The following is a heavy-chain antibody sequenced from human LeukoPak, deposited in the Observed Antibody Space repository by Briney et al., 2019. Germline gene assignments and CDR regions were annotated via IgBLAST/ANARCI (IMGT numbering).Heavy chain of an antibody. V-gene: IGHV3-15*01. CDR2: IKRKTDGGTT. CDR3: TTDPDLYCSSTSCFDY. Sequence: GGPLRHSCAASGFTYSNAWMSWVRPAPGKGLEWVGRIKRKTDGGTTDYAAPVKGRFTISRDDSKNTLYLQMNSLKTADTAVYYCTTDPDLYCSSTSCFDYWGQGTLVTVSS. CDR1: GFTYSNAW. D-gene: IGHD2-2*01. J-gene: IGHJ4*02.